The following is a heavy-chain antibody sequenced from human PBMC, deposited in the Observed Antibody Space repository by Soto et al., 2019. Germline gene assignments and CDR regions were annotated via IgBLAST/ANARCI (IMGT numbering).Heavy chain of an antibody. CDR1: GGSISSYY. D-gene: IGHD3-10*01. Sequence: QVQLQESGPGLVKPSETLSLTCTVSGGSISSYYWSWIRQPPGKGLEWIGYIYYSGSTNYNPSLKSRXXIXVXXSKNQFSLKLSSVTAADTAVYYCARESRGYYGMDVWGQGTTVTVSS. CDR2: IYYSGST. V-gene: IGHV4-59*01. CDR3: ARESRGYYGMDV. J-gene: IGHJ6*02.